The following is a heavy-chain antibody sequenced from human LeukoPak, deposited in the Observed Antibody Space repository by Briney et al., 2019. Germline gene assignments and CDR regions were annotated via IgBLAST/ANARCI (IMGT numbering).Heavy chain of an antibody. CDR1: GFTFTNYA. V-gene: IGHV3-23*01. CDR3: ANDRESVLLADATAD. CDR2: ISGSGSST. J-gene: IGHJ4*02. Sequence: GGSLRLSCAASGFTFTNYAMTWVRQAPGKGLEWVSSISGSGSSTYYADSVKGRFTISSDNSKNTLYLQMNSLRAEDTAVYYCANDRESVLLADATADWGQGTLVTVSS. D-gene: IGHD3-10*01.